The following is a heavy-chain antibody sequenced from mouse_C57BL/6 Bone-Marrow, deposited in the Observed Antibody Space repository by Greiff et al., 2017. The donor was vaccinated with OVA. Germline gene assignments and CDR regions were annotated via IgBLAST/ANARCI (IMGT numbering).Heavy chain of an antibody. Sequence: EVHLVESGGGLVQSGRSLRLSCATSGFTFSDFYMEWVRQAPGKGLEWIAASRNKANDYTTEYSASVKGRFIVSRDTSQSILYLQMNALRAEDTAIYYWARGRFPYFDYWGQGTTLTVSS. CDR3: ARGRFPYFDY. CDR2: SRNKANDYTT. V-gene: IGHV7-1*01. CDR1: GFTFSDFY. J-gene: IGHJ2*01.